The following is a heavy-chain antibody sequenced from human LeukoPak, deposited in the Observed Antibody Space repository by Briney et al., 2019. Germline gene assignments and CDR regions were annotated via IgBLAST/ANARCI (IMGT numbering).Heavy chain of an antibody. J-gene: IGHJ4*02. CDR3: ARLPGRFDSSGWSGYY. V-gene: IGHV3-53*01. CDR1: GITVSSNY. Sequence: GSLRLSCAASGITVSSNYMSWVRQAPGKGLEWVSVMYSGGTTFYADSVKGRFTISRDNSKNTLYLQMNSLRAEDTAVYYCARLPGRFDSSGWSGYYWGQGTLVTVS. CDR2: MYSGGTT. D-gene: IGHD6-13*01.